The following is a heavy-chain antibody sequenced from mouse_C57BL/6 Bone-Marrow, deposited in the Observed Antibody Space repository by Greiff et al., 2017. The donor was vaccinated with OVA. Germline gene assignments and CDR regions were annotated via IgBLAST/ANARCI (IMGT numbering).Heavy chain of an antibody. Sequence: QVTLKVSGPGILQPSQSLSLSCSFSGFSLSTFGMGLGWLRHPPGKGLEWLAHIWWDDDKYYNPALKSRLTISKDTSKNQVFLKIANVDTADTATYYCARMSIPTVKMDYWGQGTSVTVSS. CDR2: IWWDDDK. CDR1: GFSLSTFGMG. J-gene: IGHJ4*01. V-gene: IGHV8-8*01. D-gene: IGHD2-10*01. CDR3: ARMSIPTVKMDY.